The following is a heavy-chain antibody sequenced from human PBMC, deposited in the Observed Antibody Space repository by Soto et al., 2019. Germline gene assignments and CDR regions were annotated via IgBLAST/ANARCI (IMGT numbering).Heavy chain of an antibody. J-gene: IGHJ4*02. CDR1: GGSISSGDYY. Sequence: SETLSLTCTVSGGSISSGDYYWSWIRQPPGKGLEWIGYIYYSGSTYYNPSLKSRVTISVDTSKNQFSLKLSSVTAADTAVYYCARLVVVTAIFDYWGQGSLVTVSS. CDR2: IYYSGST. D-gene: IGHD2-21*02. V-gene: IGHV4-30-4*01. CDR3: ARLVVVTAIFDY.